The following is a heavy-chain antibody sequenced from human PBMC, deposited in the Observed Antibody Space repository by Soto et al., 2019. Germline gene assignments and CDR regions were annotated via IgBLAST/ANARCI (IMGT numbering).Heavy chain of an antibody. Sequence: SGPTLVNPTETLTLNCTVSGFSLSNARMGVSWIRQPPGKALEWLAHIFSNDEKSYSTSLKSRLTISKDTSKSQVVLTMTNMDPVDTATYYCARMGSSGRRMYFDYWGQGTLVTVSS. D-gene: IGHD6-19*01. CDR3: ARMGSSGRRMYFDY. V-gene: IGHV2-26*01. CDR2: IFSNDEK. J-gene: IGHJ4*02. CDR1: GFSLSNARMG.